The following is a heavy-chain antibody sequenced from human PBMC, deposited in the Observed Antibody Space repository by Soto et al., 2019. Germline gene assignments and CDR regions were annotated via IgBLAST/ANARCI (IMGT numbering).Heavy chain of an antibody. J-gene: IGHJ3*02. V-gene: IGHV4-59*01. D-gene: IGHD4-17*01. CDR3: ARDARPTVSYAFDI. CDR2: IYYSGST. CDR1: GGSISSYY. Sequence: KASETLSLTCTVSGGSISSYYWNWIRQPPGKGLEWIGYIYYSGSTNNNPSLKSRVTISVDTSKDQFSLKLSSVTAADTAVYYCARDARPTVSYAFDIWGQGTMVTVS.